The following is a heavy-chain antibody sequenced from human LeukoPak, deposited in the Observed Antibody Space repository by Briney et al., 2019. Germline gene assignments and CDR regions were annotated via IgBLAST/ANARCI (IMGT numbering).Heavy chain of an antibody. CDR1: GFTFSSYG. CDR3: VKEGSYGSFDS. Sequence: GGSLRLSCAASGFTFSSYGIHWVRQAPGKGLEWVAVISYDGSSQYYADSVKGRLTISRDNSKNTLYLQMNSLRPEDTAVYYCVKEGSYGSFDSWGRGTLVTVSS. J-gene: IGHJ4*02. CDR2: ISYDGSSQ. V-gene: IGHV3-30*18. D-gene: IGHD5-18*01.